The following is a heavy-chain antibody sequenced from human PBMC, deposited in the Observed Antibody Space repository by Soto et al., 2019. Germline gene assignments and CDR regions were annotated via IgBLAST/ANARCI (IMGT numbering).Heavy chain of an antibody. J-gene: IGHJ4*02. CDR3: AEDIPPVRWFDY. V-gene: IGHV3-23*01. CDR2: ISGSGGST. Sequence: GGSLRLSCAASGFTFSSYAMSWVRQAPGKGLEWVSAISGSGGSTYYADSVKGRFTISRDNSKNTLYLQMNSLRAEDAAVYYCAEDIPPVRWFDYWGQGTLVTVSS. D-gene: IGHD2-15*01. CDR1: GFTFSSYA.